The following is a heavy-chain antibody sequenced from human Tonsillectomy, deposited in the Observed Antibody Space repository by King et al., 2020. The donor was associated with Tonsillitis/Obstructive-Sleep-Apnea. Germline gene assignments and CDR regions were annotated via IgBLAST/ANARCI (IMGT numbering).Heavy chain of an antibody. V-gene: IGHV3-30*01. CDR3: ARDYYYRDV. CDR1: GFTFSSNA. Sequence: VQLVESGGGVVQPGRSLRLSCAASGFTFSSNAMHWVRQAPGKGLEWVAAISSDVSNKYYADSVKGRFTISRDNSKNTLYLQMHSLRAEDTALYYCARDYYYRDVWGKGATVTVSS. CDR2: ISSDVSNK. J-gene: IGHJ6*03.